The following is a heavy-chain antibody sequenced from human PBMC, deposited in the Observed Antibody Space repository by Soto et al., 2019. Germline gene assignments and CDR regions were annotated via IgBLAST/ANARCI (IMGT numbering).Heavy chain of an antibody. CDR3: ARVQATFGSGSYHDAFDI. CDR2: ISSGGSSI. Sequence: GGSLRLSCAASGFTFSDYYMIWIRQAPGKGLEWVSYISSGGSSIYYADSVKGRFTISGDNVKNSLNLQMNSLRAEDTAVYYCARVQATFGSGSYHDAFDIWGQGAMVTVSS. J-gene: IGHJ3*02. V-gene: IGHV3-11*01. D-gene: IGHD3-10*01. CDR1: GFTFSDYY.